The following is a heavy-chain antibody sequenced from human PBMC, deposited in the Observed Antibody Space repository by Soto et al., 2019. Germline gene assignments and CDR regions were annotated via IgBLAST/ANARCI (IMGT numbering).Heavy chain of an antibody. V-gene: IGHV1-69*01. CDR2: IIPIFGTA. CDR1: GGTFSSYA. Sequence: QVQLVQSGAEVKKPGSSVKVSCKASGGTFSSYAISWVRQAPGQGLEWMGGIIPIFGTANYAQKFQGRVTITADESTSTAYMELSSLRSEDTAVYYCARDRADCTNGVCYTEDWYVDLWGRGTLVTVSS. J-gene: IGHJ2*01. CDR3: ARDRADCTNGVCYTEDWYVDL. D-gene: IGHD2-8*01.